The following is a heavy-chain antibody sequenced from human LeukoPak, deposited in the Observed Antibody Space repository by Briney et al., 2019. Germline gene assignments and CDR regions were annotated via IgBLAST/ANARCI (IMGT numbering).Heavy chain of an antibody. J-gene: IGHJ3*02. CDR2: LCGGIT. D-gene: IGHD3-3*01. CDR3: ARGMDFWSGYVQI. CDR1: GFTVSSHY. Sequence: GGSLRLSCAASGFTVSSHYMSWVRQAPGKVLEWVSLLCGGITYYADSVKGRFTISRDNSKNTLYLQRNSLRAEDTAVYYCARGMDFWSGYVQIWGQGTRVSVSS. V-gene: IGHV3-53*01.